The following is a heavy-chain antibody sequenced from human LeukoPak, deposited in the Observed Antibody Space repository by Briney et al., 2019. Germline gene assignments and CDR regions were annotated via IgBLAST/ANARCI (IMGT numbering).Heavy chain of an antibody. Sequence: GGSLRLSCADSGFSCSSHWMSWVRKAPGKGLKWVANIKEDGSDKYYVDSVKGRFTISRDNAKNSLYLQMNSLRAEDSAVYYCARSKSRAFDYWGQGTLVTVSS. J-gene: IGHJ4*02. CDR1: GFSCSSHW. CDR3: ARSKSRAFDY. V-gene: IGHV3-7*01. CDR2: IKEDGSDK.